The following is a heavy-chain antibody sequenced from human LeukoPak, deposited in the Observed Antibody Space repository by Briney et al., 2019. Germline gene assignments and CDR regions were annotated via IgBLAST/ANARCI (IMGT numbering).Heavy chain of an antibody. CDR2: VYYSGNT. CDR1: GGSISSSRYY. V-gene: IGHV4-39*07. J-gene: IGHJ5*02. CDR3: ARDITRPPDPGHNWFDP. Sequence: SETLSLTCTVSGGSISSSRYYWGWIRQSPGKGLEWIGSVYYSGNTYYNPSLKSRVTISVDTSKNQFSLKLSSVTAADTAVYYCARDITRPPDPGHNWFDPWGQGTLVTVSS. D-gene: IGHD1-20*01.